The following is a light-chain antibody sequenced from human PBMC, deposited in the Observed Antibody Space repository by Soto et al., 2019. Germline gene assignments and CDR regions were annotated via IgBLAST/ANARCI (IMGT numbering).Light chain of an antibody. CDR2: GAS. Sequence: DIQMTQSPSSLSASVGDRVTITCRASQSISSYLNWYQQKPGKAPKVLISGASSLQSGVPLRFSGSGSGTDFTLTISSLQSEDFASYYCKQCHSTPLTFGGGTKVDI. CDR1: QSISSY. V-gene: IGKV1-39*01. J-gene: IGKJ4*01. CDR3: KQCHSTPLT.